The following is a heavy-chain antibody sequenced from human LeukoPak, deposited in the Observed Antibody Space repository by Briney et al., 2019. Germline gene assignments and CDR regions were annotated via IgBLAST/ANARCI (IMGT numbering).Heavy chain of an antibody. Sequence: GGSLRLSCAASGFTLSGDYMSGVRQAPGEGLEWVSVIFGAGTTYYADFVKGRFTISRENSKNTLYLQMNSLRAEDTAVYYCARAIQFGGYFDYWGQGTLVTVST. D-gene: IGHD2-15*01. V-gene: IGHV3-53*01. J-gene: IGHJ4*02. CDR2: IFGAGTT. CDR3: ARAIQFGGYFDY. CDR1: GFTLSGDY.